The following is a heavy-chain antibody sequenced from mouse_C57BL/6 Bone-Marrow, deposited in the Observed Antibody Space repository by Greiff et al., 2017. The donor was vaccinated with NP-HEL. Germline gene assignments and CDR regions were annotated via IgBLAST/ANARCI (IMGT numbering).Heavy chain of an antibody. J-gene: IGHJ1*03. CDR1: GYAFSSSW. D-gene: IGHD1-1*01. CDR2: IYPGDGDT. CDR3: ARWRYYGSSRYFDV. V-gene: IGHV1-82*01. Sequence: QVQLQQSGPELVKPGASVKISCKASGYAFSSSWMNWVKQRPGKGLEWIGRIYPGDGDTNYNGKSKGKATLTADKSSSTAYMQLSSLTSEDSAVYFCARWRYYGSSRYFDVWGTGTTVTVSS.